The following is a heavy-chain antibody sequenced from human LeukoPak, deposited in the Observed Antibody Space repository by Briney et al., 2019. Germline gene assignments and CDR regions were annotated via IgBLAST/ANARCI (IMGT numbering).Heavy chain of an antibody. J-gene: IGHJ5*02. CDR2: INPNSGGT. CDR3: ARVGSWNVWFDP. CDR1: GNTFTGYY. D-gene: IGHD1-1*01. V-gene: IGHV1-2*02. Sequence: ASVKVSCKASGNTFTGYYMHWVRQAPGQGLEWMGWINPNSGGTDYAQKFQGRVTMTRDTSISIAYMELSRLRSDDTAVYYCARVGSWNVWFDPWGQGTLVTVSS.